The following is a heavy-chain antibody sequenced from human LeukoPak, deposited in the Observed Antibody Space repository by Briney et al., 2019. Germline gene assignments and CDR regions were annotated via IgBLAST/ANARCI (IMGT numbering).Heavy chain of an antibody. Sequence: PSETLSLTCTVSGGSISSYYWSWIRQPPGKGLEWIGYIYYSGSTNYNPSLKSRVTISVDTSKNQFSLKLSSVTAADTAVYYCARGPLTYYYYMDVWGKGTTVTVSS. CDR2: IYYSGST. V-gene: IGHV4-59*01. D-gene: IGHD1-20*01. CDR3: ARGPLTYYYYMDV. J-gene: IGHJ6*03. CDR1: GGSISSYY.